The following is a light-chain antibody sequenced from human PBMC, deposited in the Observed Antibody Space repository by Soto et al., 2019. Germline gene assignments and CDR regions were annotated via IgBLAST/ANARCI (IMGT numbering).Light chain of an antibody. CDR2: EVN. Sequence: QSALTQPPSESGSPGQSVTISCTGTSSDVGGNDHVSWYQQPPGAAPKLMIYEVNNRPSGVPDRFSGSKSGNTASLTISGLQAEDEADYYCTLYTRSSTIVFGTGTKLTVL. V-gene: IGLV2-18*01. J-gene: IGLJ1*01. CDR3: TLYTRSSTIV. CDR1: SSDVGGNDH.